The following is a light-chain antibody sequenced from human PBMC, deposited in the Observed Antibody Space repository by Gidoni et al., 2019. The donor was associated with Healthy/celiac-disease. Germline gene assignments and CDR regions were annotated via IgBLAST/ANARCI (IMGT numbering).Light chain of an antibody. CDR3: QQSYSTLFT. V-gene: IGKV1-39*01. CDR1: HSSISY. Sequence: DIQMTQSPYSLSASVRDRVTITCRESHSSISYLNCYQQKPGKTPKLLIYAASSLQSGVPSRFSGSGSETDFTLTISSLQAEEFETYYCQQSYSTLFTFGPGTKVEIK. J-gene: IGKJ3*01. CDR2: AAS.